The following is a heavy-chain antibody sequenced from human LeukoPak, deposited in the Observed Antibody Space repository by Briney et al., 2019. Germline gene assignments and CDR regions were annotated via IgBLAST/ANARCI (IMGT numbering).Heavy chain of an antibody. CDR3: ASRRYYYGSGSYSLYYGMDV. J-gene: IGHJ6*02. Sequence: SETLSLTCTVSGGSISSYYWSWIRQPPGKGLEWIGEINHSGSTNYNPSLKSRVTISVDTSKNQFSLKLSSVTAADTAVYYCASRRYYYGSGSYSLYYGMDVWGQGTTVTVSS. D-gene: IGHD3-10*01. V-gene: IGHV4-34*01. CDR2: INHSGST. CDR1: GGSISSYY.